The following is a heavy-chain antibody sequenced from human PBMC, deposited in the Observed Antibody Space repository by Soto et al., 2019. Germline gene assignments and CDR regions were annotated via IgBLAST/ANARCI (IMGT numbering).Heavy chain of an antibody. CDR2: ISAYNGNT. D-gene: IGHD1-1*01. V-gene: IGHV1-18*04. Sequence: GSVKVSCKASGYTFTSYGISWVRQAPGQGLEWMGWISAYNGNTNYAQKLQGRVTMTTDTSTSTAYMELRSLRSDDTAVYYCAREGNGHNQIPFDYWGQGTLVTVSS. J-gene: IGHJ4*02. CDR1: GYTFTSYG. CDR3: AREGNGHNQIPFDY.